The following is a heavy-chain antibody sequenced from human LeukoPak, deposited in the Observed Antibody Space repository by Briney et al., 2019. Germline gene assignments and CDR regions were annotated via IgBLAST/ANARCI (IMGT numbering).Heavy chain of an antibody. CDR2: IYYSGST. V-gene: IGHV4-59*01. J-gene: IGHJ6*03. CDR3: ARSGVPAAIFYYYYYMDV. Sequence: SETLSLTCTVSGGSINNYYWSWIRQPPGKGLEWIGYIYYSGSTNYNPSLKSRVTISVDTSKNQFSLKLSSVTAADTAVYYCARSGVPAAIFYYYYYMDVWGKGTTVTISS. CDR1: GGSINNYY. D-gene: IGHD2-2*01.